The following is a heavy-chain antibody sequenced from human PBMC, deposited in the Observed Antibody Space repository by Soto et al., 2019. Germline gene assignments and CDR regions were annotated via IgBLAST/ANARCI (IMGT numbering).Heavy chain of an antibody. J-gene: IGHJ3*02. V-gene: IGHV3-11*01. D-gene: IGHD3-10*01. CDR3: ARSGFPVAFDI. CDR2: ISSTGSTK. CDR1: GFTFSDYD. Sequence: LRLSCAASGFTFSDYDMSWIRQAPGKGLEWVSYISSTGSTKYYADSVKGRFTMSRDNAKNSLFLQMNSLRAEDTAVYYCARSGFPVAFDIWGQGTMVTVSS.